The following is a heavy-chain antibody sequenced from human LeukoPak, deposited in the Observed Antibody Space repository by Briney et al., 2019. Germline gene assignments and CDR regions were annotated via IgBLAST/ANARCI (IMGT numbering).Heavy chain of an antibody. V-gene: IGHV3-7*03. CDR2: IKQDGSEK. Sequence: PGGSLRLSCAASGFTFSSYWMSWVRQAPGKGLEWVANIKQDGSEKYYVDSVKGRFTISRDNSKNTLYLQMNSLRAEDTAVYYCAKDAGTMIVVVITGLMDYWGQGTLVTVSS. J-gene: IGHJ4*02. CDR3: AKDAGTMIVVVITGLMDY. D-gene: IGHD3-22*01. CDR1: GFTFSSYW.